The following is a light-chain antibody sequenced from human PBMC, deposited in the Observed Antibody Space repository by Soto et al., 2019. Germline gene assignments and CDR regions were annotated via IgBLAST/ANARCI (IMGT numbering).Light chain of an antibody. CDR1: QSISSW. J-gene: IGKJ1*01. CDR3: QQYSSYCT. Sequence: DIQMTQSPSTLSASVGYRVTITCRASQSISSWLAWYQQKPGRAPKLLIYKASSLESGVPSRFSGSGSGTEFPLTISSLQPDDFATYYCQQYSSYCTFGQGTKVEIK. CDR2: KAS. V-gene: IGKV1-5*03.